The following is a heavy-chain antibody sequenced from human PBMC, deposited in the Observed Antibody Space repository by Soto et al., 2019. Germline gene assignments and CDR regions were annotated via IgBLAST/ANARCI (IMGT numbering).Heavy chain of an antibody. J-gene: IGHJ4*02. Sequence: QLQLQESGPGLVKPSETLSLTCNVSGVSISDTSYYWGWIRQPPGKGLEWIGTIYFNGNTFYSPSLKSLLNIAGDASKNQIALRLTSVTATDTAVYYCARQGSYWGQGTLVAVSS. CDR1: GVSISDTSYY. CDR3: ARQGSY. V-gene: IGHV4-39*01. CDR2: IYFNGNT.